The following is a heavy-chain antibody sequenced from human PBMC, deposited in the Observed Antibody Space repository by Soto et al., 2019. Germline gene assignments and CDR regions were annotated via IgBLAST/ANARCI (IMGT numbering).Heavy chain of an antibody. J-gene: IGHJ5*02. Sequence: ASVKVSCKASGYTFTNYAMHWVRQAPGQRLEWMGWINAGNGNTKYSQKLQGRVTMTTDTSTSTAYMELRSLRSDDTAVYYCARVKGSGYHNWFDPWGQGTLVTVSS. CDR2: INAGNGNT. D-gene: IGHD3-22*01. V-gene: IGHV1-3*01. CDR1: GYTFTNYA. CDR3: ARVKGSGYHNWFDP.